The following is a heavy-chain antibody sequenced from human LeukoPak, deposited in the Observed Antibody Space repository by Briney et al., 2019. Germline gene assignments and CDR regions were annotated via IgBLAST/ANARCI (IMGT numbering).Heavy chain of an antibody. V-gene: IGHV5-51*01. D-gene: IGHD5-18*01. J-gene: IGHJ6*03. CDR3: ARQGSGYSPTYYYYMDV. CDR2: IYPGDSDT. Sequence: GASLQISCKGAGYSFTSYWIGWVRQMPGKGLEWRGIIYPGDSDTRYSPSFQGQVTISADKSISTAYLQWSSLKASDTAMYYCARQGSGYSPTYYYYMDVWGKGTTVTISS. CDR1: GYSFTSYW.